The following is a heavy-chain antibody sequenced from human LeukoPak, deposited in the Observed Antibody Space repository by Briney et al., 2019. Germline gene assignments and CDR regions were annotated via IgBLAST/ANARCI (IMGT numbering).Heavy chain of an antibody. J-gene: IGHJ6*02. V-gene: IGHV1/OR15-1*04. CDR1: GYIFTDYY. D-gene: IGHD2-2*01. CDR3: ARPTSVIPAADIYYYFYAMDV. CDR2: INPNSGGT. Sequence: PGASVKVSCKASGYIFTDYYMHWVRQAPGQELGWMGRINPNSGGTNYAQRFQGRVTMTRDTSTSTVYMELSSLRSEDTAVYYCARPTSVIPAADIYYYFYAMDVWGQGTTVTVSS.